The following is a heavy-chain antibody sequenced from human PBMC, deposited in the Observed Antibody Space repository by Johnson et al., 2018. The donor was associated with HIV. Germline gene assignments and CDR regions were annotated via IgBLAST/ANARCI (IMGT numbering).Heavy chain of an antibody. J-gene: IGHJ3*02. V-gene: IGHV3-30-3*01. CDR3: TKAGGQLVLDDAFDI. Sequence: QVQVVESGGGVVQPGKSLRLSCAASGLTFSDFAMHWVRQAPGKGLEWVAVTSYDGINKYYATSVKGRFTISRDNSKNTLYLQMNSLKTEDTAVYYCTKAGGQLVLDDAFDIWGQGTMVTVSS. CDR2: TSYDGINK. CDR1: GLTFSDFA. D-gene: IGHD6-6*01.